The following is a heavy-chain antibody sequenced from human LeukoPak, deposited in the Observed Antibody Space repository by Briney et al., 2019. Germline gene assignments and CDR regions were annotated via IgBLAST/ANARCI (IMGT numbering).Heavy chain of an antibody. CDR1: GFTFDDYG. CDR3: AKNGDRGAYCSGGTCYPYYYYYMDV. V-gene: IGHV3-20*04. Sequence: GGSLRLSCAASGFTFDDYGMSWVRQAPGKGLEWVSGINWNGGSTGYADSVKGRFTISRDNAKNSLYLQMNSLRAEDTAIYYCAKNGDRGAYCSGGTCYPYYYYYMDVWGKGTTVTISS. CDR2: INWNGGST. D-gene: IGHD2-15*01. J-gene: IGHJ6*03.